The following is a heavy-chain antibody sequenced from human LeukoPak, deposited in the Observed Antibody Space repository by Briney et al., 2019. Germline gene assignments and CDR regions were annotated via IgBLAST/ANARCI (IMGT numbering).Heavy chain of an antibody. D-gene: IGHD3-9*01. V-gene: IGHV3-53*01. Sequence: PGGSLRLSCAASGFTFSSYSMNCVRQAPGKGLEWVSLIYSGGSTYYADSVKGRFTISRDNSKNTLYLQMNSLRAEDTAVYYCAKEQQWTYDILTGYYGPPDYWGQGTLVTVSS. CDR2: IYSGGST. CDR1: GFTFSSYS. J-gene: IGHJ4*02. CDR3: AKEQQWTYDILTGYYGPPDY.